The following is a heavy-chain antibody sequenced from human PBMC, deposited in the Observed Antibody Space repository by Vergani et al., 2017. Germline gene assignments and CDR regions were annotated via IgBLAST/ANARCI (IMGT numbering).Heavy chain of an antibody. Sequence: QVQLQESGPGLVKPSETLSLTCSVSGYSISRGYYWGGIRQPPGKGLEWIATVSHSGSAYYNPSLRRRVTISVETSKNQFSLRLTTLTAADTAVYYCARQFWVSQGVGAFETWGRGTEVSVSS. CDR2: VSHSGSA. CDR1: GYSISRGYY. D-gene: IGHD3-16*01. J-gene: IGHJ3*02. V-gene: IGHV4-38-2*02. CDR3: ARQFWVSQGVGAFET.